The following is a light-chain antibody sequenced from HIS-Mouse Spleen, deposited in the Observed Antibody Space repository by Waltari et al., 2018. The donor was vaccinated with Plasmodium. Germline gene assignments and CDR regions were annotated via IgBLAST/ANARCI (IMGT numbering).Light chain of an antibody. CDR1: SRDVGGYNY. Sequence: QSALTQPASVSGSPGQSITISCTGTSRDVGGYNYVSWYQQHPGKAPKLMIYDVSNRPSGVSNRFSGSKSGNTASLTISGLQAKDEADYYCSSYTSSSTLVFGGGTKLTVL. J-gene: IGLJ2*01. V-gene: IGLV2-14*03. CDR2: DVS. CDR3: SSYTSSSTLV.